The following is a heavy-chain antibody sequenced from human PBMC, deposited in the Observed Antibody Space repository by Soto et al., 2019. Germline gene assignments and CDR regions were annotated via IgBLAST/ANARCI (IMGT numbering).Heavy chain of an antibody. CDR1: GGSFSGYY. Sequence: SETLSLTCAVYGGSFSGYYWSWIRQPPGKGQEWNGEINHNESTNYNPSLKRKITITVDTSKNQNYLKLNSMTAADTAVYYCARDDIVATGDAFDIWGQGTMVTVSS. CDR2: INHNEST. CDR3: ARDDIVATGDAFDI. D-gene: IGHD5-12*01. J-gene: IGHJ3*02. V-gene: IGHV4-34*10.